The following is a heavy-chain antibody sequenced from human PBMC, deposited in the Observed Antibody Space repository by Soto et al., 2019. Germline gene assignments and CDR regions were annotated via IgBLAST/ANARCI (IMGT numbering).Heavy chain of an antibody. CDR1: GYTFTSYA. V-gene: IGHV1-3*01. Sequence: ASVKVSCKASGYTFTSYAMHWVRQAPGQRLEWMGWINAGNGSTKYSQKFQGRVTITRDTSASTAYMELSSLRSEDTAVYYCARTPDCDYWGQGTLVTVSS. J-gene: IGHJ4*02. CDR3: ARTPDCDY. CDR2: INAGNGST. D-gene: IGHD2-21*01.